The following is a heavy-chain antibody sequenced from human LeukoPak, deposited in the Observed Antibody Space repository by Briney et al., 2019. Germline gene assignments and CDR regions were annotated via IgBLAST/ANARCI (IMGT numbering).Heavy chain of an antibody. CDR1: GGTFTSYA. D-gene: IGHD3-10*01. J-gene: IGHJ5*02. CDR2: IIPIFGTA. V-gene: IGHV1-69*06. Sequence: SVKVSCKASGGTFTSYAISWVRQAPGQGLEWMGGIIPIFGTANYAQKFQGRVTITADKSTTTAYMELSSLRSEDTAVYYCASQYYYVSGSYYRRAWGQGTLVTVSS. CDR3: ASQYYYVSGSYYRRA.